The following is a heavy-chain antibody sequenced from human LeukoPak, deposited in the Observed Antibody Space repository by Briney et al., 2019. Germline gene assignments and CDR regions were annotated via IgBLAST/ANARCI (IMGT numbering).Heavy chain of an antibody. CDR1: GFTFDGYA. J-gene: IGHJ4*02. CDR2: ISWNSGSI. D-gene: IGHD2-2*01. CDR3: AKAVSQHHFAN. V-gene: IGHV3-9*01. Sequence: GRSLRLSCAASGFTFDGYAMHWVRQAPGKGLEWVSGISWNSGSIGYADSVKGRFTISRDDAKNSLYLQMNSLRAEDTALYYCAKAVSQHHFANWGQGTLVTVSS.